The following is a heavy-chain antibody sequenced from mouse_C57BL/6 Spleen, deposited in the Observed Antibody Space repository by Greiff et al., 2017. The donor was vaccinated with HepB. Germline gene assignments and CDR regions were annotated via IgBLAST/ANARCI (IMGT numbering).Heavy chain of an antibody. V-gene: IGHV1-19*01. J-gene: IGHJ1*03. CDR1: GYTFTDYY. D-gene: IGHD1-1*01. CDR2: INPYNGGT. Sequence: EVKLVESGPVLVKPGASVKMSCKASGYTFTDYYMNWVKQSHGKSLEWIGVINPYNGGTSYNQKFKGKATLTVDKSSSTAYMELNSLTSEDSAVYYCARRGIFITTVGGYFDVWGTGTTVTVSS. CDR3: ARRGIFITTVGGYFDV.